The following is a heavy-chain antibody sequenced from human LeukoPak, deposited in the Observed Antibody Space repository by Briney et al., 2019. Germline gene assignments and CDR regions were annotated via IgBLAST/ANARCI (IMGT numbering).Heavy chain of an antibody. CDR2: IIPIFGTA. Sequence: AASVKVSCKASGGTFSNYAISWVRQAPGQGLEWMGGIIPIFGTANYAQKFQGRVTITADESTSTAYMELSSLRSEDTAVYYCAIMPIAAAGTGVGAFDIWGQGTMVTVSS. CDR1: GGTFSNYA. V-gene: IGHV1-69*13. CDR3: AIMPIAAAGTGVGAFDI. D-gene: IGHD6-13*01. J-gene: IGHJ3*02.